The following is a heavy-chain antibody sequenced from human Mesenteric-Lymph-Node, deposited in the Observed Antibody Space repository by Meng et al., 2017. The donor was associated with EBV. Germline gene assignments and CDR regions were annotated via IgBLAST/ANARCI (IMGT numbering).Heavy chain of an antibody. CDR1: GYTFTSHG. CDR3: TRDLDIVVVPTASDFDS. J-gene: IGHJ4*02. CDR2: ISGHNGNT. Sequence: VQLVQSGPEVKKPGASVKVSCKASGYTFTSHGISWVRQAPGQGLEWMGWISGHNGNTNYAQKFQGRVTMTTDTSTSTAYMELRSLRSDDAAVYYCTRDLDIVVVPTASDFDSWGQGTLVTVSS. V-gene: IGHV1-18*01. D-gene: IGHD2-2*01.